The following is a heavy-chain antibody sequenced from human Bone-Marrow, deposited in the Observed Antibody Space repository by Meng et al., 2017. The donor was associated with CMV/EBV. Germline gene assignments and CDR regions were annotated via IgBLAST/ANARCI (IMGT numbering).Heavy chain of an antibody. Sequence: SETLSLTCTVSGYSISSGYYWGWIRQPPGKGLEWIGSIYHSGSTYYNPSLKSRVTISVDTSKNQFSLKLSSVTAADTAVYYCARQARPHDYYYYYGMDVWGQGTTVTVSS. J-gene: IGHJ6*02. D-gene: IGHD6-25*01. V-gene: IGHV4-38-2*02. CDR2: IYHSGST. CDR3: ARQARPHDYYYYYGMDV. CDR1: GYSISSGYY.